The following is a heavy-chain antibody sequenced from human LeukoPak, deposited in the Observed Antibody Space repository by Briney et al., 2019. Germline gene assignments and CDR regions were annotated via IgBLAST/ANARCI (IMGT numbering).Heavy chain of an antibody. J-gene: IGHJ6*03. D-gene: IGHD5-18*01. V-gene: IGHV4-59*01. CDR2: IYYSGST. CDR3: AGGYSYGSTYYYMDV. Sequence: SETLSLTCAVYGGSFSGYYWSWIRQPPGKGLEWIGYIYYSGSTNYNPSLKSRVTISVDTSKNQFSLKLSSVTAADTAVYYCAGGYSYGSTYYYMDVWGKGTTVTISS. CDR1: GGSFSGYY.